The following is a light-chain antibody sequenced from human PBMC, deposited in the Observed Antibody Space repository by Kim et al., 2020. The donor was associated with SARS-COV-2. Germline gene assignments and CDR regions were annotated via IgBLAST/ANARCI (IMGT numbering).Light chain of an antibody. Sequence: LGQTVSITCQGDSLRSYYASWYQQKPGQAPVLVIYGKNNRPSGIPDRFSGSSSGNTASLTITGAQAEDEADYYCNSRDSSGNHYVFGTGTKVTVL. CDR2: GKN. CDR1: SLRSYY. V-gene: IGLV3-19*01. J-gene: IGLJ1*01. CDR3: NSRDSSGNHYV.